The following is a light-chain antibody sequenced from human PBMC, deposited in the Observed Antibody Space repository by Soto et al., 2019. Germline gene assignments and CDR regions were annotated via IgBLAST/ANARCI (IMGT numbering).Light chain of an antibody. CDR3: CSLTNGATWV. V-gene: IGLV2-23*01. CDR2: EAS. CDR1: NSDVGSHNF. Sequence: QSALTQPASVSGSPGQSITISCTGTNSDVGSHNFVSWYQQYPGKAPKLLIYEASKRPSGPSNRFSGSKSGNTASLTISGLQAEDEADYYCCSLTNGATWVFGGGTKVTVL. J-gene: IGLJ3*02.